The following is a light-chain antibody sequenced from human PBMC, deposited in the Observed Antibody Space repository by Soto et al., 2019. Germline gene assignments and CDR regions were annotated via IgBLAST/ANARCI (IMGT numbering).Light chain of an antibody. V-gene: IGLV1-44*01. Sequence: QSVLTQPPSASGTPGQRVTISCSGSSANIGTYTVNWYQQVPGTAPKLLVYSNNQRPSGVPDRFSGSKSGTSASLAISGLQSEDEADYYCAAWDARLNGVIFGGGTKLTVL. CDR3: AAWDARLNGVI. CDR1: SANIGTYT. J-gene: IGLJ2*01. CDR2: SNN.